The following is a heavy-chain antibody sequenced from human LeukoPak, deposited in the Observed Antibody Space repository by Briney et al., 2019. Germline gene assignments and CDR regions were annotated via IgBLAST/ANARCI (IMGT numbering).Heavy chain of an antibody. CDR1: GGSISSYY. Sequence: SETLSLTCTVSGGSISSYYWSWIRQPPGKGLEWIGHIYYSGSTNYNPSLKSRVTISVDTSKNQFSLKLSSVTAADTAVYYCARGDYYGSGSRLDYWGQGTLVTVSS. D-gene: IGHD3-10*01. J-gene: IGHJ4*02. V-gene: IGHV4-59*01. CDR3: ARGDYYGSGSRLDY. CDR2: IYYSGST.